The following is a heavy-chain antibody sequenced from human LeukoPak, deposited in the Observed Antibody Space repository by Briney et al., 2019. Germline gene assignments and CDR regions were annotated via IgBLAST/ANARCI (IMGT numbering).Heavy chain of an antibody. D-gene: IGHD4-17*01. CDR3: ARVWPSDDYGDHGDAFDI. V-gene: IGHV1-8*01. Sequence: ASVKVSCKASGYTFTSYDINWVRQATGQGLEWMGWMNPNSGNTGYAQKFQGRVTMTRNTSISTAYMELSSLRSEDTAVYYCARVWPSDDYGDHGDAFDIWGQGTMVTVSS. CDR2: MNPNSGNT. CDR1: GYTFTSYD. J-gene: IGHJ3*02.